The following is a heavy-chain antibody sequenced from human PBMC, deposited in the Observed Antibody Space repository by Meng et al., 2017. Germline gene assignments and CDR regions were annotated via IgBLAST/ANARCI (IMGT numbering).Heavy chain of an antibody. Sequence: SGSECNKPVALVNVSCKASGYTFTSYAMNWVRQAPGQGLEWMGWINTNTGNPTYAQGFTGRFVFSLDTSVSTAYLQISSLKAEDTAVYYCARDAGITMVRGVIIGYWGQGTLVTVSS. D-gene: IGHD3-10*01. J-gene: IGHJ4*02. V-gene: IGHV7-4-1*02. CDR2: INTNTGNP. CDR3: ARDAGITMVRGVIIGY. CDR1: GYTFTSYA.